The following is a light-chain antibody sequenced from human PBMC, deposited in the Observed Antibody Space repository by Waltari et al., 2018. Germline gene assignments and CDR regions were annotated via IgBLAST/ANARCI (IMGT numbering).Light chain of an antibody. CDR2: GAS. Sequence: EVVMTQSPVTLSVSPGERATLSCRAIQNVGSNLAWYHQKPGQAPRLLVYGASTRATGIPARFSGSGSGTEFTLTISSLQSEDFAVYYCQQYTNWPRTFGQGTTVEI. CDR3: QQYTNWPRT. CDR1: QNVGSN. J-gene: IGKJ1*01. V-gene: IGKV3-15*01.